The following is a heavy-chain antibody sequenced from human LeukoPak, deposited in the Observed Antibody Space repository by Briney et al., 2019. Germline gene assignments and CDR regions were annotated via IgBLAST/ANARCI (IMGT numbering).Heavy chain of an antibody. V-gene: IGHV3-66*04. CDR1: GFTVSSNY. Sequence: GGSLRLSCAASGFTVSSNYMSWVRQAPGKGLEWVSVIYSGGSTYYADSVKGRFTISRDNAKNSLYLQMNSLRAEDTAVYYCARRWFGEKYYFDYWGQGTLVTVSS. CDR3: ARRWFGEKYYFDY. CDR2: IYSGGST. D-gene: IGHD3-10*01. J-gene: IGHJ4*02.